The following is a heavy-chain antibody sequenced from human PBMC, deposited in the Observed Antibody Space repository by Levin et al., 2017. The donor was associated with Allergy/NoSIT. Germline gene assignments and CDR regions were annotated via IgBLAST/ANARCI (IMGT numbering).Heavy chain of an antibody. D-gene: IGHD6-19*01. CDR3: ARCIAVARCYFDY. J-gene: IGHJ4*02. Sequence: KRGESLKISCKGSGYSFTSYWIGWVRQMPGKGLEWMGIIYPGDSDTRYSPSFQGQVTISADKSISTAYLQWSSLKASDTAMYYCARCIAVARCYFDYWGQGTLVTVSS. CDR2: IYPGDSDT. CDR1: GYSFTSYW. V-gene: IGHV5-51*01.